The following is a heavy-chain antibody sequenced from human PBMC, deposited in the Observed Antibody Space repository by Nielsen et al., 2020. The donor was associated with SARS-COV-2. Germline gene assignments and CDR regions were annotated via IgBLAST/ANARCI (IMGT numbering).Heavy chain of an antibody. CDR3: ARGQDAYYYMDV. V-gene: IGHV3-33*01. J-gene: IGHJ6*03. Sequence: GESLKISCAASGFTFSSYGMHWVRQAPGKGLEWVAVIWYDGSNKYYADSVKGRFTISRDNSKNTLYLQMNSLRAEDTAVYYCARGQDAYYYMDVWGEGTTVTVSS. CDR1: GFTFSSYG. D-gene: IGHD2-15*01. CDR2: IWYDGSNK.